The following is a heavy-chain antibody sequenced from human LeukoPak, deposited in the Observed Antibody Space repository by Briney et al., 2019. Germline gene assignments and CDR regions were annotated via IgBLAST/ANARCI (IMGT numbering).Heavy chain of an antibody. Sequence: SGPTLVNPTQTLTLTCTFSGFSLSTNEVGVGWIRQPPGKALEWLALIYWNDKKLYSPSLKNRLTITKDTSKNQVVLTMTNMDPMDSATYYCAHRKYYYGPENMDVWGQGTLVTVSS. CDR3: AHRKYYYGPENMDV. J-gene: IGHJ4*02. CDR1: GFSLSTNEVG. D-gene: IGHD3-10*01. CDR2: IYWNDKK. V-gene: IGHV2-5*01.